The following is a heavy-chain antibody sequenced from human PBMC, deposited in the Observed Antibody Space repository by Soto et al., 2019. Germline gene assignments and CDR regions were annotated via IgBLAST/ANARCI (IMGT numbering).Heavy chain of an antibody. CDR3: ARGIGGYSCYRGAFRWDNDYYYCNDV. D-gene: IGHD5-12*01. CDR2: ISAYNGNT. Sequence: ASVKVSCKASGYTFTSSGISWVRKAPGQGLEWMGWISAYNGNTNHAQKLQGRVTMTTDTSTSTAYMELRRLDSDDTAVYCSARGIGGYSCYRGAFRWDNDYYYCNDVWGKRTTFTVSS. CDR1: GYTFTSSG. J-gene: IGHJ6*03. V-gene: IGHV1-18*01.